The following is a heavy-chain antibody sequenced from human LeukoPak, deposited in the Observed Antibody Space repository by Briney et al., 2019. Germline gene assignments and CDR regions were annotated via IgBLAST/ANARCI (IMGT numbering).Heavy chain of an antibody. J-gene: IGHJ6*02. CDR1: GGSFSGYL. Sequence: SETLSLTCDVPGGSFSGYLWSWIRQSPGKGLEWIGEVNYRGSPNYNPSLESRVTISVDTSKNQLSLKLTSVTAADTALYYCSRSGLTDMREYERADYYYYGMDLWGQGTAVTVFS. D-gene: IGHD2/OR15-2a*01. CDR2: VNYRGSP. V-gene: IGHV4-34*01. CDR3: SRSGLTDMREYERADYYYYGMDL.